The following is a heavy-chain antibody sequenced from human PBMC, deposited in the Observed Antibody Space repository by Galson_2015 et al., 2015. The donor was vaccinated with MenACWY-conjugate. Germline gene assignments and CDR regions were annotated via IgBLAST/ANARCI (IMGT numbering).Heavy chain of an antibody. CDR3: ARGPYSSGWYGWFDP. V-gene: IGHV3-33*01. CDR2: IWYDGSNK. J-gene: IGHJ5*02. Sequence: SGAEVKKPGESLKISCAASGFTFSSYGMHWVRQAPGKGLEWVAVIWYDGSNKYYADSVKGRFTISRDNSKNTLYLQMNSLRAEDTAVYYCARGPYSSGWYGWFDPWGQGTLVTVSS. CDR1: GFTFSSYG. D-gene: IGHD6-19*01.